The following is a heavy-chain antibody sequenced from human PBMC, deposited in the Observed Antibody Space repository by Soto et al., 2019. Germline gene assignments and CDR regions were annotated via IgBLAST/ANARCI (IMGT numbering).Heavy chain of an antibody. CDR1: GGTFRTES. CDR2: VLPFFGTA. V-gene: IGHV1-69*13. CDR3: ARGHEYGGNSDGFDV. D-gene: IGHD4-17*01. Sequence: QVHLVQSGAEVKKPGSSVKVSCKYSGGTFRTESINWVRQAPGQGLEWMGGVLPFFGTADYAPRFQGRVTITADGATTTAYMELSCLTSQATAVYFFARGHEYGGNSDGFDVWGQGTMVNVSS. J-gene: IGHJ3*01.